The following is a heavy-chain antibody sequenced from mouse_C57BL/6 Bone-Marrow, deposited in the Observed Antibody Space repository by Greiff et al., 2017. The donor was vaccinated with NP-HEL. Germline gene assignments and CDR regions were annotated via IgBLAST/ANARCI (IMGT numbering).Heavy chain of an antibody. CDR3: ARGEGRSLRYFDV. CDR2: INPGSGGT. D-gene: IGHD3-3*01. CDR1: GYAFTNYL. V-gene: IGHV1-54*01. Sequence: QVQLQQSGAELVRPGTSVKVSCKASGYAFTNYLIEWVKQRPGQGLEWIGVINPGSGGTNYNEKFKGKATLTADKSSSTAYMQLSSLTSEDSAVYFCARGEGRSLRYFDVWGTGTTVTVSS. J-gene: IGHJ1*03.